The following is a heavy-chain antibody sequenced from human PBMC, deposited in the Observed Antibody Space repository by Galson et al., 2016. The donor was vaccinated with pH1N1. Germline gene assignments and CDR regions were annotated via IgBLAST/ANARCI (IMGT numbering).Heavy chain of an antibody. CDR3: VRDHLWAFDY. Sequence: SLRLSCAASGFIFSDYAMNRVRQAPGKGLEWISYIRGGGTDIYYADSVRGRFTISRDDAKNSLYLQMSSLRAEDTALYYCVRDHLWAFDYWGQGVQVTVSS. CDR2: IRGGGTDI. D-gene: IGHD1-26*01. CDR1: GFIFSDYA. J-gene: IGHJ4*02. V-gene: IGHV3-48*03.